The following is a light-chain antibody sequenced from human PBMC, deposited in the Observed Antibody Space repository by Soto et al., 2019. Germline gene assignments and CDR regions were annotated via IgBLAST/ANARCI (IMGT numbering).Light chain of an antibody. V-gene: IGKV1-5*03. CDR2: KAS. CDR1: QSISSW. Sequence: DIQMTPSPSTLSSSVGDSVTITCRASQSISSWLAWYQQEPWKAPKVLIYKASSLESGVPSRFSGSGSGTEFTLTISSVQPDDFATYYYQQYNSYRTFGQGTKVEIK. J-gene: IGKJ1*01. CDR3: QQYNSYRT.